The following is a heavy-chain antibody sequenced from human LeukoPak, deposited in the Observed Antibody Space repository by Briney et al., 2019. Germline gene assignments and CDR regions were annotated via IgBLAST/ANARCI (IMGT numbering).Heavy chain of an antibody. V-gene: IGHV3-23*01. CDR2: ISGSGGNT. Sequence: GGSLRLSCAASGFTFSSYAMSWVRQAPGKGLEWVSAISGSGGNTYYADSVKGRFTISRDNSRTTLYLQMNSLRAEDTAVYFCAKGVGGYTIGYYFDYWGQGTPVTVSS. J-gene: IGHJ4*02. CDR1: GFTFSSYA. CDR3: AKGVGGYTIGYYFDY. D-gene: IGHD5-18*01.